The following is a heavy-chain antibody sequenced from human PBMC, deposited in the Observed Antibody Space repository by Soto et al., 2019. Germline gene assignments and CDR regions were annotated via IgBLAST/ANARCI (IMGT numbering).Heavy chain of an antibody. V-gene: IGHV4-59*01. J-gene: IGHJ6*03. CDR1: GGSISTYY. Sequence: QVQLQESGPGLLKPSETLSLTCTVSGGSISTYYWTWIRQPPGKGLEWIGYVYYTGSTNYNPSLTSRVTILVDTSKNQFSLKLSSVTAADTAVYYCARSDYYYMDVWGKGTTVTFSS. CDR2: VYYTGST. CDR3: ARSDYYYMDV.